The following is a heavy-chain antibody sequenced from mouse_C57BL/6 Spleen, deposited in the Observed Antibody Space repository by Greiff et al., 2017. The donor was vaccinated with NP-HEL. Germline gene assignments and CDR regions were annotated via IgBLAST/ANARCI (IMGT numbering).Heavy chain of an antibody. CDR3: VRGSNLLFDY. CDR2: IRSKSNNYAT. J-gene: IGHJ2*01. V-gene: IGHV10-1*01. D-gene: IGHD4-1*01. Sequence: DVMLVASGGGLVQPKGSLKLSCAASGFSFHTYAMNWVRQAPGKGLEWVARIRSKSNNYATYYADSVKDRFTISRDDSESMLYLQMNNLKTEDTAMYYCVRGSNLLFDYWGQGTTLTVSS. CDR1: GFSFHTYA.